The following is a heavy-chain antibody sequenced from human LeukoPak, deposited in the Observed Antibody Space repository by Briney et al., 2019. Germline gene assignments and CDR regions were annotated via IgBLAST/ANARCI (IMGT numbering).Heavy chain of an antibody. CDR2: IYPGDSDT. Sequence: GASLKISCQGSGSRFTSYWIGWVRQLPGKGLEWMGIIYPGDSDTRYSPSFQGQVTISADKSISTAYLQWSSLKASDTAMYYCAIRGYYYDSSGSDGFDPWGQGTLVTVSS. D-gene: IGHD3-22*01. V-gene: IGHV5-51*01. CDR1: GSRFTSYW. J-gene: IGHJ5*02. CDR3: AIRGYYYDSSGSDGFDP.